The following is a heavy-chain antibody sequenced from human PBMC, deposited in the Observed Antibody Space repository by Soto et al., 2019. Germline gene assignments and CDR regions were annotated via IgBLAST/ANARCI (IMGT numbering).Heavy chain of an antibody. CDR1: GFTFRSYA. Sequence: EVQLLESGGGLVEPGGSLRLSCAGSGFTFRSYAMSWVRQAPGKGLEWVSTISDSGGSTYYADTVKGRFAISRDNSKNTLYLQMNSLRAEDTAVYYCAKGLAQGYYYYDMDVLGQGTTVTVSS. V-gene: IGHV3-23*01. J-gene: IGHJ6*02. CDR3: AKGLAQGYYYYDMDV. CDR2: ISDSGGST.